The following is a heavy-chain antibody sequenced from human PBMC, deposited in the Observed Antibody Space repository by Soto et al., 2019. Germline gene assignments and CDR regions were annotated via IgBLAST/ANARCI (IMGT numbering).Heavy chain of an antibody. CDR1: GGSVSGYY. CDR3: PRGQAPERWRQLD. CDR2: INHSGST. V-gene: IGHV4-34*01. Sequence: QVQLQRWGAGLLKPSETLSLTCAVYGGSVSGYYWSWIRQFPGKALEWIGEINHSGSTNYNPSLKIRVTISVDTSKNQFYLKLSSVTAADTAVYYCPRGQAPERWRQLDLGQGTLVTVSS. J-gene: IGHJ4*02.